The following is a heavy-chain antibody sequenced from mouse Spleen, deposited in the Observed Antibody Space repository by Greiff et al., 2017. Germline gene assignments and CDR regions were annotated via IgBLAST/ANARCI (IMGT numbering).Heavy chain of an antibody. Sequence: DVKLVESGGGLVKLGGSLKLSCAASGFTFSSYAMSWVRQTPEKRLEWVATISSGGGNTYYPDSVKGRFTISRDNAKNTLYLQMSSLKSEDTAMYYCARLGRGYYFDYWGQGTTLTVSS. CDR3: ARLGRGYYFDY. CDR2: ISSGGGNT. CDR1: GFTFSSYA. J-gene: IGHJ2*01. V-gene: IGHV5-9*04. D-gene: IGHD4-1*01.